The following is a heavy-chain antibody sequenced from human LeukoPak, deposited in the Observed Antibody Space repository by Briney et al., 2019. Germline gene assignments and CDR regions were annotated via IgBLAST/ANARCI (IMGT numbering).Heavy chain of an antibody. Sequence: PGWSLRLSCAASGFTFSSYSMNWVRQAPGKGLEWVSSISSSSSYIYYADSVKGRSTISRDNPKNSLYLQMNSLRAEATAVYYCARAGTTDNYYYYMDVWGKGTTVTISS. CDR1: GFTFSSYS. V-gene: IGHV3-21*01. CDR3: ARAGTTDNYYYYMDV. J-gene: IGHJ6*03. CDR2: ISSSSSYI. D-gene: IGHD1-1*01.